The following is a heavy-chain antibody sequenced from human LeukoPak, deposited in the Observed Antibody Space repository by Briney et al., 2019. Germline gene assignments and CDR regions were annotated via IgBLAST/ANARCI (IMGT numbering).Heavy chain of an antibody. CDR3: AREFDY. V-gene: IGHV1-8*01. CDR1: GYTFTSYD. J-gene: IGHJ4*02. Sequence: GGSVNVSCKASGYTFTSYDMNWVRQATGQGLEWVGGMNPNSGNTGYAQKVQGRFTITRNTSISTAQMELSRLRSDDMAVYYCAREFDYWGQGTLVTVSS. CDR2: MNPNSGNT.